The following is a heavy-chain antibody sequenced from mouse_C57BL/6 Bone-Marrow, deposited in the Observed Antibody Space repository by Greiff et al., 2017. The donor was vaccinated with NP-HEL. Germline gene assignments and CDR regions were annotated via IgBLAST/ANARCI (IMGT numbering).Heavy chain of an antibody. J-gene: IGHJ4*01. CDR2: INSDGGST. D-gene: IGHD2-4*01. Sequence: EVKLVESGGGLVQPGESLKLSCESNEYEFPSHDMSWVRKTPEKRLELVAAINSDGGSTYYPDTMERRFIISRDNTKKTLYLQMSSLRSEDTALYYCARQSYDYDGGYYAMDYWGQGTSVTVSS. V-gene: IGHV5-2*03. CDR1: EYEFPSHD. CDR3: ARQSYDYDGGYYAMDY.